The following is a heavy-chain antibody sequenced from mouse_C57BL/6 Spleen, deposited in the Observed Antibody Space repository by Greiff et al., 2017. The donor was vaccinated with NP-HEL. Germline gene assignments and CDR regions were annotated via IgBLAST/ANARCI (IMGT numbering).Heavy chain of an antibody. CDR1: GYAFSSSW. CDR2: IYPGDGDT. Sequence: VQLVESGPELVKPGASVKISCKASGYAFSSSWMNWVKQRPGKGLEWIGRIYPGDGDTNYNGKFKGKATLTADKSSSTAYMQLSSLTSEDSAVYFCARGRYGSSHWYFDVWGTGTTVTVSS. J-gene: IGHJ1*03. V-gene: IGHV1-82*01. CDR3: ARGRYGSSHWYFDV. D-gene: IGHD1-1*01.